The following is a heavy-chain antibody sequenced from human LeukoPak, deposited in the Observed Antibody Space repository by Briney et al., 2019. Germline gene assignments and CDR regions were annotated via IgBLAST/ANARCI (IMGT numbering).Heavy chain of an antibody. CDR1: GFTFDDYA. D-gene: IGHD3-22*01. J-gene: IGHJ4*02. V-gene: IGHV3-9*03. CDR2: ISWNSGSI. CDR3: AKDAGGYYDSRPWYFDY. Sequence: GGSLRLSCAASGFTFDDYAMHWVRQAPGKGLEWASGISWNSGSIGYADSVKGRFTISRDNAKNSLYLQMNSLRAEDMALYYCAKDAGGYYDSRPWYFDYWSQGTLVTVSS.